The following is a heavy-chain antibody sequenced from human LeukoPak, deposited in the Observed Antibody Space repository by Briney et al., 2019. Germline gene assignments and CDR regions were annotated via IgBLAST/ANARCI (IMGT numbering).Heavy chain of an antibody. CDR2: TSGSGGNP. Sequence: GGSLRLSCAASGFAFSSYAMSWVRQAPGKGLEWVSVTSGSGGNPYYADSVKGRFTISRDNSKNTLYLHMNSLRAEDTALYYCAKETGIILLRGAVDYWGQGTLVTVSS. D-gene: IGHD3-10*01. J-gene: IGHJ4*02. CDR3: AKETGIILLRGAVDY. CDR1: GFAFSSYA. V-gene: IGHV3-23*01.